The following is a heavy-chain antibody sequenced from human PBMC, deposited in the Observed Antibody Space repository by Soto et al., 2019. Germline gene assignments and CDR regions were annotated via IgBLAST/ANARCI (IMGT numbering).Heavy chain of an antibody. J-gene: IGHJ4*02. CDR1: GGSISSGGYS. CDR2: IYHSGST. Sequence: QLQLQESGSGLVKPSQTLSLTCAVSGGSISSGGYSWSWIRQPPGKGLEWIGYIYHSGSTSYNPSLKSRVTRSVDSSKNQISLKLSSVTAADTAVYYCARGMTTVTTFDYWGQGTLVTVSS. CDR3: ARGMTTVTTFDY. D-gene: IGHD4-17*01. V-gene: IGHV4-30-2*01.